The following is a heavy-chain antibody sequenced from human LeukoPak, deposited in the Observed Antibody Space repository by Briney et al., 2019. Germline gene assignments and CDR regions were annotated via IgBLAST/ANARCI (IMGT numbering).Heavy chain of an antibody. CDR3: AKDLGLLWFGEFPFDY. CDR1: GFTFSSYW. V-gene: IGHV3-21*04. J-gene: IGHJ4*02. CDR2: ITSSSNYI. Sequence: GGSLRLSCAASGFTFSSYWMHWVRQAPGKGLEWVSSITSSSNYIYYADSVKGRFTISRDNAKNSLYLQMNSLRAEDTAVYYCAKDLGLLWFGEFPFDYWGQGTLVTVSS. D-gene: IGHD3-10*01.